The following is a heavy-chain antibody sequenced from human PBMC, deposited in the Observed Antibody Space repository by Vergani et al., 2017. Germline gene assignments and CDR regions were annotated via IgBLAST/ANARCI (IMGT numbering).Heavy chain of an antibody. CDR2: ISGRGGST. Sequence: EVQMMESGGGLVQPGGSLRLSCAASGFTFSSYARSWVRQAQGKGLEGVAAISGRGGSTYYADSVKGRFTIYRDNSKNTLYLQMNSLRDQDTAGYYCANVWYGDYVRTPIDYWGQGTLVTVSS. J-gene: IGHJ4*02. V-gene: IGHV3-23*01. CDR3: ANVWYGDYVRTPIDY. CDR1: GFTFSSYA. D-gene: IGHD4-17*01.